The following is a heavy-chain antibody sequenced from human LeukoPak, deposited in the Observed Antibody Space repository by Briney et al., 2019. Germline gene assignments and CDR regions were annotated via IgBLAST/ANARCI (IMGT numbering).Heavy chain of an antibody. V-gene: IGHV4-59*08. Sequence: MASETLSLTCTVSGGSISNFYWTWIRQPPGEGLEWIGFISYNGGTTHYNPSLKSRVTMSVATSYNQFSLRLSSVTASDTAIYYRARHSEASPHYFDYWGQGALVTVSS. CDR3: ARHSEASPHYFDY. CDR1: GGSISNFY. J-gene: IGHJ4*02. D-gene: IGHD1-26*01. CDR2: ISYNGGTT.